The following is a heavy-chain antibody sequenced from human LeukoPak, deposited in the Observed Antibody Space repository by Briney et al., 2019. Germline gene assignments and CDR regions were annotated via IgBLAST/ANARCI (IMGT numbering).Heavy chain of an antibody. V-gene: IGHV4-4*07. Sequence: SETLSLTCTVSGGSISTYYWSWIRQPAGKGLEWIGRIHTSGSTDYNPSLESRVTMSVDTARNQFSLKLSSVTAADTAVYYCAREGSMTARPFVSIDYWGQGTLVTVSS. CDR1: GGSISTYY. J-gene: IGHJ4*02. D-gene: IGHD6-6*01. CDR2: IHTSGST. CDR3: AREGSMTARPFVSIDY.